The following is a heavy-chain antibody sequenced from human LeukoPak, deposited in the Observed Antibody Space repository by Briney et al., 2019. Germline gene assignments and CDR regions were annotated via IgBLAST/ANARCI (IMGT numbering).Heavy chain of an antibody. CDR3: TSDSGSYQFDY. V-gene: IGHV3-15*01. D-gene: IGHD1-26*01. Sequence: GGSLRLSCAASAFTFSNAWMSWVRQAPGKGLEWVGRIKSKTDGGTTDYAAPVKGRFTISRDDSKNTLYLQMNSLKTEDTAVYYCTSDSGSYQFDYWGQGTLVTVSS. CDR1: AFTFSNAW. J-gene: IGHJ4*02. CDR2: IKSKTDGGTT.